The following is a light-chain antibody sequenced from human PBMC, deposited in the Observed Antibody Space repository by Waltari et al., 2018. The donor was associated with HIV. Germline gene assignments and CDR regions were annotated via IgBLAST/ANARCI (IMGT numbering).Light chain of an antibody. Sequence: DIVMTQSPLSLPVTLGQPAAISCRSSESLVHSDGYTFFNWFQQSPGQPPRRLLYKVFLRDSGVPDRISGSGSATEFTLKISRVEAEDVGIYYCMQGSHWPYTFGQGTKLEI. CDR2: KVF. V-gene: IGKV2-30*02. J-gene: IGKJ2*01. CDR1: ESLVHSDGYTF. CDR3: MQGSHWPYT.